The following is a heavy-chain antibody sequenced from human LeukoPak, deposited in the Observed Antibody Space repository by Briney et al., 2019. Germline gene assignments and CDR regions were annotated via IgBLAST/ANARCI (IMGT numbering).Heavy chain of an antibody. D-gene: IGHD2-2*01. J-gene: IGHJ6*03. Sequence: PGGSLRLSCAASGFTFSSYSMNCVRQAPGEGREWVSSITSSSSYIYYADSVKGRFTISRDNAKNSLYLQMNSLRAEDTAVYYCARDKYGRYCSSTSCYSGGDMDVWGKGTTVTVSS. CDR3: ARDKYGRYCSSTSCYSGGDMDV. CDR1: GFTFSSYS. CDR2: ITSSSSYI. V-gene: IGHV3-21*01.